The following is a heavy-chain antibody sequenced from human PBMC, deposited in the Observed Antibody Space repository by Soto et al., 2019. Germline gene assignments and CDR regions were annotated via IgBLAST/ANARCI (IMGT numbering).Heavy chain of an antibody. CDR3: ARAYEFCSNGVCYFWLDP. Sequence: PSETLSLTCTVSGGSISSGDYYWSWIRQPPGKGLEWIGYIYYSGSTYYNPSLKSRVTISVDTSKNQFSLKLSSVTAADTAVYYCARAYEFCSNGVCYFWLDPRGHGTLITVSS. CDR2: IYYSGST. D-gene: IGHD2-8*01. J-gene: IGHJ5*02. V-gene: IGHV4-30-4*02. CDR1: GGSISSGDYY.